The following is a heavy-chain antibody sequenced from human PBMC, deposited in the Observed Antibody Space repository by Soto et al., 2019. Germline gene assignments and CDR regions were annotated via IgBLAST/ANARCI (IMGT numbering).Heavy chain of an antibody. Sequence: EVQLVQSGTEVKKAGESLKISCQGSGYNFHGYWLAWVRQIPGKGLEWMGIFNPGDSNSRYSPSVQGHIIMSADSSTNTASLQWNSLQASDTGTYYCARRTIETGNALDIWGQGT. D-gene: IGHD3-10*01. CDR3: ARRTIETGNALDI. CDR2: FNPGDSNS. J-gene: IGHJ3*02. V-gene: IGHV5-51*01. CDR1: GYNFHGYW.